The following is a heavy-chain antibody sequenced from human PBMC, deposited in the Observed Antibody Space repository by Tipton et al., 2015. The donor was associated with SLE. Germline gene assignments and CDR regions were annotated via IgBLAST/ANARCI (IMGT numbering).Heavy chain of an antibody. CDR2: IYPDDSDT. J-gene: IGHJ4*02. Sequence: QLVQSGPEVKKPGESLKISCKGSEYSFTNYWIVWVRQVPGKGLEWMGNIYPDDSDTRYSPSFQGQVTISADKSTSTVYLQWSSLKASDTGMYYCARQPNVYNIFTGSQVYFFDLWGQGTLVTVSS. D-gene: IGHD3-9*01. CDR3: ARQPNVYNIFTGSQVYFFDL. CDR1: EYSFTNYW. V-gene: IGHV5-51*03.